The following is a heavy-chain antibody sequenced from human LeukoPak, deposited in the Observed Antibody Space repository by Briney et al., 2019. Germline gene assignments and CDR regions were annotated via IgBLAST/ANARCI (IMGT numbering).Heavy chain of an antibody. Sequence: SETLSLTCTVSGGSISSSSYYWGWIRQPPGKGLEWIGSIYYSGSTYYNPSLKSRVTISVDTSKNQFSLKLSSVTAADTAVYYCARDRLTGRYGMDVWGQGTTVTVSS. CDR1: GGSISSSSYY. V-gene: IGHV4-39*07. J-gene: IGHJ6*02. D-gene: IGHD1-14*01. CDR3: ARDRLTGRYGMDV. CDR2: IYYSGST.